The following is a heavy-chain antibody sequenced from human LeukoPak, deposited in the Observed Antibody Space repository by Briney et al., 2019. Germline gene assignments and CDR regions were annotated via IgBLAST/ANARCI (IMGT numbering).Heavy chain of an antibody. CDR1: GGSISSYY. CDR2: IYYSGST. V-gene: IGHV4-59*12. CDR3: ARGSPRITIFGVVSTSNWFDP. D-gene: IGHD3-3*01. Sequence: SESLSLTCTVSGGSISSYYWSWIRQPPGKGLEWIGYIYYSGSTNYNPSLKSRVTISVDTSKNQFSLKLSSVTAADTAVYYCARGSPRITIFGVVSTSNWFDPWGQGTLVTVSS. J-gene: IGHJ5*02.